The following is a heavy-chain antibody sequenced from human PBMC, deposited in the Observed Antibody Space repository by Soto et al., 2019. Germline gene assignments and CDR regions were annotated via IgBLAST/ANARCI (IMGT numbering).Heavy chain of an antibody. CDR1: GFTFDDYS. CDR2: ISYEGSNK. Sequence: QVQLVESGGGVVQPGRSLRLSCAAFGFTFDDYSMHWVRQAPGKGLEWVALISYEGSNKYYADSVKGRFTISRDNAKNTLFLEVNSLRTEDTAVYYCAQPHIHSAWNDGFEIWGQGTMVTVSS. V-gene: IGHV3-30-3*01. CDR3: AQPHIHSAWNDGFEI. D-gene: IGHD1-1*01. J-gene: IGHJ3*02.